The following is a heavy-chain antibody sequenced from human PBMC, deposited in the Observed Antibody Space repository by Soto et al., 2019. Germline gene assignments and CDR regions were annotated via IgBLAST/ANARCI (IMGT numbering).Heavy chain of an antibody. CDR3: ARDRGVAPPVAGNTHYYYYMDV. D-gene: IGHD6-19*01. Sequence: QDQLVQSGVEVKKPGASVKVSCKASGYSFTNYGITWVRQAPGQGFEWMGWISAYNGNTNYAQKFQGRGPMTTDASTSTGYLELRSLRSDDTAVYYCARDRGVAPPVAGNTHYYYYMDVWGKGTTVTVSS. CDR1: GYSFTNYG. V-gene: IGHV1-18*01. CDR2: ISAYNGNT. J-gene: IGHJ6*03.